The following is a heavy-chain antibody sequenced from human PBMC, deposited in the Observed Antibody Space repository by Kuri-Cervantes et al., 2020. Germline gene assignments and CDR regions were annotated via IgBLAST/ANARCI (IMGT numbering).Heavy chain of an antibody. J-gene: IGHJ6*02. CDR1: GDSASSNSAA. CDR3: AKYSLRGYFYYYGMDV. D-gene: IGHD3-22*01. Sequence: LRLSCAISGDSASSNSAAWNWIRQSPSRGLEWLGRTYYRSKWYNDYAVSVKSRITINPDTSKNQFSLQLNSVTPEDTAVYYCAKYSLRGYFYYYGMDVWGQGTTVTVSS. V-gene: IGHV6-1*01. CDR2: TYYRSKWYN.